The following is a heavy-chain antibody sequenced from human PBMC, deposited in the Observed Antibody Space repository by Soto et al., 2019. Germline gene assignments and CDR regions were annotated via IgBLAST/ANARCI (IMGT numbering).Heavy chain of an antibody. D-gene: IGHD5-12*01. CDR1: GITYTTYA. CDR2: INTGNGNT. CDR3: ARAISGYVS. J-gene: IGHJ5*02. Sequence: QVQLVQSGAEVKKPGASVKVACKASGITYTTYAIHWVRQAPGQGLEWMGWINTGNGNTRYSQRXQXXXTXXTDTSASTAYMDVSSLTSEDTAVYYCARAISGYVSWGQGTLITVSS. V-gene: IGHV1-3*04.